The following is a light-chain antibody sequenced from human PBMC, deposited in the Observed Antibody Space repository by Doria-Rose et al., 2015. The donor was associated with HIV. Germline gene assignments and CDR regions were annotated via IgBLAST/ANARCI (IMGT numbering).Light chain of an antibody. CDR3: QQYYDTPS. J-gene: IGKJ3*01. CDR1: QSLLYTSKNY. CDR2: WAS. V-gene: IGKV4-1*01. Sequence: TQSPESLGMSLGERATLNCKSNQSLLYTSKNYLAWYQQKPGHPAKLLSYWASTRQSGVPARFSGSGSGTDFTLTISSLEAEDVAVYYCQQYYDTPSFGPGTTVDIK.